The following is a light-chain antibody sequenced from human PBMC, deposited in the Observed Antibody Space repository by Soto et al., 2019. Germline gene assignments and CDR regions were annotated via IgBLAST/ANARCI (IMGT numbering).Light chain of an antibody. CDR3: LQHTSYPWT. CDR1: QDISKY. Sequence: DIQMTQSPSVVSASVGDRVTISCRTSQDISKYLAWFQQRPGKVPRRLVYAASSLQSGVPSRFSGSGSGTEFTLTISSLQPEDFGTYYCLQHTSYPWTFGQGTKVDIK. V-gene: IGKV1-17*03. J-gene: IGKJ1*01. CDR2: AAS.